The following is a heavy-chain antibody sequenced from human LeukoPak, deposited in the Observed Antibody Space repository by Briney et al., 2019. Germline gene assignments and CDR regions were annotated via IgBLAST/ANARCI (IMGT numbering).Heavy chain of an antibody. CDR2: ISADNGNT. Sequence: ASVKVSSKASGYTFTNYGISWVRQAPGQGLEWMGWISADNGNTIYAQKVQGRVTMTTETSTNTAYMELGSLRSDDTAVYYCVRDQCTNGVCYLGYWGQGTLVTVSS. CDR3: VRDQCTNGVCYLGY. V-gene: IGHV1-18*01. CDR1: GYTFTNYG. D-gene: IGHD2-8*01. J-gene: IGHJ4*02.